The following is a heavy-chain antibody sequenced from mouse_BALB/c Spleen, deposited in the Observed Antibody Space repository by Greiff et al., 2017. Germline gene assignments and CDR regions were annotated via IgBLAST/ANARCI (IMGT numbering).Heavy chain of an antibody. Sequence: VQLQQSGAELAKPGASVKMSCKASGYTFTSYWMHWVKQRPGQGLEWIGYINPSTGYTEYNQKFKDKATLTADKSSSTAYMQLSSLTSEDSAVYYCARRGFTTAFDYWGQGTTLTVSS. V-gene: IGHV1-7*01. CDR2: INPSTGYT. CDR3: ARRGFTTAFDY. CDR1: GYTFTSYW. D-gene: IGHD1-2*01. J-gene: IGHJ2*01.